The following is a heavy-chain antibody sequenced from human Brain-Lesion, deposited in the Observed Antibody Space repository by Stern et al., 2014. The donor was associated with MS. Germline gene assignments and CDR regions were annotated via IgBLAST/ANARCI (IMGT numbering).Heavy chain of an antibody. Sequence: VQLLESGPGLVKPSETLSLTCTVAGGSVSSTSYAWAWIRQPPGKGLEWIGTIYYSGNTYYSPSLKSRLTISLDPSKNQFSLQLRSVTAADTAVYYCAGEEDIRYCSGGSCTGNWFDPWGQGTLVTVSS. CDR3: AGEEDIRYCSGGSCTGNWFDP. CDR1: GGSVSSTSYA. J-gene: IGHJ5*02. V-gene: IGHV4-39*01. CDR2: IYYSGNT. D-gene: IGHD2-15*01.